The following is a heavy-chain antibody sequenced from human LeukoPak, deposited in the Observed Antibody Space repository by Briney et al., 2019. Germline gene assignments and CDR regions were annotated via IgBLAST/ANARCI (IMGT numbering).Heavy chain of an antibody. CDR3: ANFY. Sequence: GGSLRLSCAASGFTFSVYYMSWIRQSPGKGLEWVSGISGSGGSTDYADSVKGRFTISRDNPKNTLYLQMNSLRAEDTAVYYCANFYWGQGTLVTVSS. J-gene: IGHJ4*02. V-gene: IGHV3-23*01. CDR2: ISGSGGST. CDR1: GFTFSVYY.